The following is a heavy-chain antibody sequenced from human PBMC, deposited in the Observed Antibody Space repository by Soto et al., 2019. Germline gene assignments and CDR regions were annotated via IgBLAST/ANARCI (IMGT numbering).Heavy chain of an antibody. Sequence: SETLSLTCTVSGGSISSYYWSWIRQPPGKGLEWIGYIYYSGSTNYNPSLKSRVTISVDTSKNQFSLKLSSVTAADTAVYYCARDRGDILTGYYDAFDIWGQGTMVTVSS. CDR1: GGSISSYY. V-gene: IGHV4-59*01. CDR3: ARDRGDILTGYYDAFDI. J-gene: IGHJ3*02. D-gene: IGHD3-9*01. CDR2: IYYSGST.